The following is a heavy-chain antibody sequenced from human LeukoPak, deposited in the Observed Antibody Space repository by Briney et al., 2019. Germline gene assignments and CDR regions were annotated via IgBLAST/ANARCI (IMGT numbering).Heavy chain of an antibody. D-gene: IGHD3-22*01. Sequence: SETLSLTCTVSGGSISSYYWSWIRQPPGKGLEWIGYIYYSGSTNYKSSLKSRVTISVDKSKNQFSLKLSSVTAADTAVYYCARNTYYYDSSGGYYFDYWGQGTLVTVSS. J-gene: IGHJ4*02. CDR2: IYYSGST. CDR3: ARNTYYYDSSGGYYFDY. V-gene: IGHV4-59*12. CDR1: GGSISSYY.